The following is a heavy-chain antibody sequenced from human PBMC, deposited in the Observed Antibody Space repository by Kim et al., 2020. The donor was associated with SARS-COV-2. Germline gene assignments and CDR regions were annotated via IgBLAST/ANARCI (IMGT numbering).Heavy chain of an antibody. V-gene: IGHV3-7*01. D-gene: IGHD4-17*01. Sequence: YFLAAVKCRFTISRDNAKNSLYLQMNSLRAEDTAVYYCARGYDYGDYFDYWGQGTLVTVSS. CDR3: ARGYDYGDYFDY. J-gene: IGHJ4*02.